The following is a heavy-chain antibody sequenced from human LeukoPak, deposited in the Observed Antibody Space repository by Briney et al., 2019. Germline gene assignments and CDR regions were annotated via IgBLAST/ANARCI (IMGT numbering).Heavy chain of an antibody. Sequence: ASVKVSCKASGYTFTSHDVNWLRQATGQGLEWLGWMNPNSGHTGFAQKFQGRVTMTRDTSISTAYMELSSLRSEDTAVYYCAQVITGTTGLFDPWGQGTLVTVSS. D-gene: IGHD1-7*01. CDR3: AQVITGTTGLFDP. V-gene: IGHV1-8*01. CDR2: MNPNSGHT. J-gene: IGHJ5*02. CDR1: GYTFTSHD.